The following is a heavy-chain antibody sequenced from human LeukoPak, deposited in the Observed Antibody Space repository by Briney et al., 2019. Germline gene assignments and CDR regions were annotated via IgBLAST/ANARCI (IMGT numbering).Heavy chain of an antibody. CDR3: ARMNGSGSYYPLDY. V-gene: IGHV4-59*11. J-gene: IGHJ4*02. Sequence: SETLSLTCTVSGGSISSHYWSWIRQPPGKGLEWIGYIYYSGSTNYNPSLKSRVTMSVDTSKNQFSLKLSSVTAADTAVYYCARMNGSGSYYPLDYWGQGTLVTVSS. CDR1: GGSISSHY. D-gene: IGHD3-10*01. CDR2: IYYSGST.